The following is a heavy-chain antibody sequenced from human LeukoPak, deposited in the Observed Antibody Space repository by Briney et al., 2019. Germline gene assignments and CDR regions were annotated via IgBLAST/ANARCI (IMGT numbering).Heavy chain of an antibody. Sequence: GGSLRLSCAASGFTFRDYAMTWVRQAPGKGPEWVSTFSAGGNRTYYADSVKSRFIITRDNSKNALYLQMNSLRAEDTAVYYCAKVLSKIYIYGPFDYWGQGSLVTVSS. D-gene: IGHD3-10*01. CDR3: AKVLSKIYIYGPFDY. CDR1: GFTFRDYA. CDR2: FSAGGNRT. J-gene: IGHJ4*02. V-gene: IGHV3-23*01.